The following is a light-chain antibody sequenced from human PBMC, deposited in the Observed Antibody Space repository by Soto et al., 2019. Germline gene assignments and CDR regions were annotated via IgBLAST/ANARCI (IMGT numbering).Light chain of an antibody. CDR3: SSYASSTIPV. Sequence: QSALTQPASVSGSPGQSITFSCTGTSSDVGRYNYVSWYQQHPGKAPKLMIYEVSHRPSGVSSRVSGSKSGNTASLTISGFKAEYGADYYCSSYASSTIPVFGSGPQLTVL. J-gene: IGLJ1*01. CDR1: SSDVGRYNY. CDR2: EVS. V-gene: IGLV2-14*01.